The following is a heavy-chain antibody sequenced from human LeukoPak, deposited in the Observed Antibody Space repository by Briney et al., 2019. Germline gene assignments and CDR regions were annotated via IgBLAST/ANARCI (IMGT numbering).Heavy chain of an antibody. J-gene: IGHJ5*02. D-gene: IGHD2-15*01. CDR2: INPNSGGT. CDR1: GYTFTSYG. V-gene: IGHV1-2*02. Sequence: ASVKVSCKASGYTFTSYGISWVRQAPGQGLEWMGWINPNSGGTNYAQKFQGRVTMTRDTSISTAYMELSRLRSDDTAVYYCARDGLHCSGGSCYPENWFDPWGQGTLVTVSS. CDR3: ARDGLHCSGGSCYPENWFDP.